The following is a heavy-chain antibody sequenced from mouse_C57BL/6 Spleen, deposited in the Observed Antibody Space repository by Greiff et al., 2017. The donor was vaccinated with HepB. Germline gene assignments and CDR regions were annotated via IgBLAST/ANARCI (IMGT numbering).Heavy chain of an antibody. CDR3: ARAGDYLYDYAMDY. Sequence: VQLQQSGAELVRPGSSVKLSCKASGYTFTSYWMHWVKQRPIQGLEWIGNIDPSDSETHYNQKFKDKATLTVDKSSSTAYMQLSSLTSEDSAVYYCARAGDYLYDYAMDYWGQGTSVTVSS. J-gene: IGHJ4*01. V-gene: IGHV1-52*01. CDR1: GYTFTSYW. D-gene: IGHD2-4*01. CDR2: IDPSDSET.